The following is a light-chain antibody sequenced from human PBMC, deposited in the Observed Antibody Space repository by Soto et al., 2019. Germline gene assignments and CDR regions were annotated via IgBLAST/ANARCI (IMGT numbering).Light chain of an antibody. CDR1: QSISRW. CDR3: QQYVNYPYT. J-gene: IGKJ2*01. CDR2: DAS. Sequence: DIQMTQSPSTLSPSVGDRVSITCRASQSISRWLACYQQKPGKAPKLLIYDASSLASAVPSRFSGSGSGTECTLTISSLQPDDFVTYYCQQYVNYPYTFGQGTKLEIK. V-gene: IGKV1-5*01.